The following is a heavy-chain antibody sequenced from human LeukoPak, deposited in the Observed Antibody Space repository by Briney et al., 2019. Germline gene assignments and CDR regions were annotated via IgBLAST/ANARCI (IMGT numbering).Heavy chain of an antibody. CDR3: ARHGRSGDWYFDL. J-gene: IGHJ2*01. D-gene: IGHD1-14*01. Sequence: SETLSLTCTVSGGSISSSSYYWGWIRQPPGKGLEWIGSIYYSGSTYYNPSLKSRVTISVDTSKNQFSLKLSSVTAADTAVYYCARHGRSGDWYFDLWGRGTLVTVSS. V-gene: IGHV4-39*01. CDR2: IYYSGST. CDR1: GGSISSSSYY.